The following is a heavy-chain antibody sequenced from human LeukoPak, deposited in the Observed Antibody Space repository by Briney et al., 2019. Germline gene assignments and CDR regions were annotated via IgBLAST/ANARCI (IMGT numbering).Heavy chain of an antibody. CDR2: ISGSGGST. J-gene: IGHJ3*02. V-gene: IGHV3-23*01. CDR1: GFTFSSYG. D-gene: IGHD6-13*01. Sequence: GGSLRLSCAASGFTFSSYGMHWVRQAPGKGLEWVSAISGSGGSTYYADSVKGRFTISRDNSKNTLYLQMNSLRAEDTAVYYCAKGSSSWGAFDIWGQGTMVTVSS. CDR3: AKGSSSWGAFDI.